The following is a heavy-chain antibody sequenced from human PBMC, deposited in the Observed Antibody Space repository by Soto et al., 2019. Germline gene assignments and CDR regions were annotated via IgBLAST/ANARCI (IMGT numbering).Heavy chain of an antibody. Sequence: QVQLVESGGGVVQPGRSLRLSCAASGFTFSSYGMHWVRQAPGKGLEWVAVISYDGSNTYYADCVKGRFTISRDNSKKTLYLQMNSLRAEDTAVYYCAKGYSSGWLYWYFDLWGRGTLVTVSS. D-gene: IGHD6-19*01. V-gene: IGHV3-30*18. CDR2: ISYDGSNT. CDR3: AKGYSSGWLYWYFDL. CDR1: GFTFSSYG. J-gene: IGHJ2*01.